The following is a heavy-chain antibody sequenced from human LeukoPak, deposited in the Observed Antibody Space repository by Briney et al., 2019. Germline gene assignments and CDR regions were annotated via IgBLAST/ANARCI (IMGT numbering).Heavy chain of an antibody. CDR3: VRVVLDGDPSYYYYMDV. Sequence: PSETLSLTCTVSGGSISSYYWSWIRQPPGKGLEWIGYIYYSGSTNYNPSLKSRVTISVDTSKNQFSLKQSSVTAADTAVYYCVRVVLDGDPSYYYYMDVWGKGTTVTVSS. CDR2: IYYSGST. D-gene: IGHD4-17*01. J-gene: IGHJ6*03. CDR1: GGSISSYY. V-gene: IGHV4-59*01.